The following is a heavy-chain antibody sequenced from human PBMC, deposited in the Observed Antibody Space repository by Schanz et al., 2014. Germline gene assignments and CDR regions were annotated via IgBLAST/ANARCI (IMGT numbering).Heavy chain of an antibody. D-gene: IGHD1-26*01. Sequence: VQLLESGGGLVQPGGSLRLSCAASGFTFSSHWMHWVRQDPGKGLVWVAVIWYDGSNKYYADSVKGRFTISRDNSKNTLFLQMNSLRAEDTAVYYCARDHTTESYYSAGPPIDYWGQGTLLNVSS. CDR3: ARDHTTESYYSAGPPIDY. CDR2: IWYDGSNK. CDR1: GFTFSSHW. V-gene: IGHV3-33*08. J-gene: IGHJ4*02.